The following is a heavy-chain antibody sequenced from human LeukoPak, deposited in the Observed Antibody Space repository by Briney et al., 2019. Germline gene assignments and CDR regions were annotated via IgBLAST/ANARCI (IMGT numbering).Heavy chain of an antibody. CDR2: MNPNSGNT. J-gene: IGHJ3*02. Sequence: ASVKVSCKASGYTFTSYDINWVRQATGQGLEWMGWMNPNSGNTGYAQKIQGRVTITRNTSISTAYMELGSLRSEDTAVYYCAREAASSSWDDAFDIWGQGTMVTVSS. CDR3: AREAASSSWDDAFDI. V-gene: IGHV1-8*03. CDR1: GYTFTSYD. D-gene: IGHD6-13*01.